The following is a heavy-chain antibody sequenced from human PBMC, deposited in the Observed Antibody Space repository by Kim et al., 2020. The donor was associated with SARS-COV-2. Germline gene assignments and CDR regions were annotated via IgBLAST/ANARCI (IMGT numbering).Heavy chain of an antibody. CDR2: INHSGST. V-gene: IGHV4-34*01. J-gene: IGHJ4*02. D-gene: IGHD6-6*01. CDR1: GGSFSGYY. Sequence: SETLSLTCAVYGGSFSGYYWSWIRQPQGKGLEWIGEINHSGSTNYNPSLKSRVTISVDTSKNQFSLKLSSVTAADTAVYYCARGPHYSSSSFDYWGQGTL. CDR3: ARGPHYSSSSFDY.